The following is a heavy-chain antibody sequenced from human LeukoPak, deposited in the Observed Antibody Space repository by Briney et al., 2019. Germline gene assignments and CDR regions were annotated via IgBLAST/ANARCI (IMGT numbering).Heavy chain of an antibody. CDR3: ARHPNLDY. V-gene: IGHV1-2*02. Sequence: ASVKVSCKASGYRFTDYYIHWVRQAPGQGLEWMGWINPNSGGTSYAQKFQDRVTLTTDTSIRTAYMEPSRLTSDDTAVYYCARHPNLDYWGQGTLVFVSS. CDR2: INPNSGGT. J-gene: IGHJ4*02. CDR1: GYRFTDYY.